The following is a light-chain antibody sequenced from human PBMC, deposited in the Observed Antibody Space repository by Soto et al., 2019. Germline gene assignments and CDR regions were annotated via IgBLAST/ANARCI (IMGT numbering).Light chain of an antibody. Sequence: NFMLTQPPSVSESPGKTVTISCTRSSGSIASNYVQWYQQRPGSSPTTVIYEDNQRPSGVPDRFSGSIDSSSNSASLTISGLKTEDEADYYCQSCDSTNWVFGGGTKLTVL. J-gene: IGLJ3*02. CDR3: QSCDSTNWV. CDR2: EDN. CDR1: SGSIASNY. V-gene: IGLV6-57*01.